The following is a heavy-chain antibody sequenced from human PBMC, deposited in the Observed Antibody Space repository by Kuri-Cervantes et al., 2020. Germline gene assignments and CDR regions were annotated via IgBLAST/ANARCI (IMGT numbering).Heavy chain of an antibody. D-gene: IGHD4-11*01. CDR2: INAGNGNT. J-gene: IGHJ4*02. V-gene: IGHV1-3*01. CDR1: GYTFTNCA. CDR3: ARELQTRNYFDY. Sequence: ASVKVSCKASGYTFTNCALHWVRQAPGQRLEWMGWINAGNGNTKYSQKFQGRVTMTRDTSARTAYMELSSLSSEDTAVYYCARELQTRNYFDYWGQGTLVTVSS.